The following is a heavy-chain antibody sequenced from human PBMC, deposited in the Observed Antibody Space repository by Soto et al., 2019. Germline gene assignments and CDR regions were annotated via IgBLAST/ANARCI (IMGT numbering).Heavy chain of an antibody. V-gene: IGHV3-74*01. CDR3: VRVLKSIGWDNDVFDI. CDR2: IDTYGSAT. Sequence: EVQLVESGGALVQPGGSLRLSCAASGFSLSGYWMHWVRQAPGKGLAWVSRIDTYGSATKYADSVEGRFSISKDNAENTLYLQMNNLRADDTAVYYCVRVLKSIGWDNDVFDIWGQGTMVTVSS. CDR1: GFSLSGYW. D-gene: IGHD6-19*01. J-gene: IGHJ3*02.